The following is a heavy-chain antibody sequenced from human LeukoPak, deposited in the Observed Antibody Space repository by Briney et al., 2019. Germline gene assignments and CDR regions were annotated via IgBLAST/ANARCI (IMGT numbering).Heavy chain of an antibody. J-gene: IGHJ4*02. CDR3: ARDGYEYIWGSYRWSRGYYFDY. CDR2: IKQDVSEK. Sequence: RGSLRLSCAAPGFSSSIYWMSWVRQAPGKGLEWVANIKQDVSEKYYVDSVKGRFTISRDNAKNSLYLQMNRLRAEDTAGYYCARDGYEYIWGSYRWSRGYYFDYWGQGTLVTVSS. D-gene: IGHD3-16*02. V-gene: IGHV3-7*01. CDR1: GFSSSIYW.